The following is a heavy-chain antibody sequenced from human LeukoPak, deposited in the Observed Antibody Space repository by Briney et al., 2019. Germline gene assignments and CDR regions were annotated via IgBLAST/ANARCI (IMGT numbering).Heavy chain of an antibody. D-gene: IGHD6-13*01. J-gene: IGHJ5*02. CDR3: AKDPTRGYSSSWYNWFDP. CDR1: GFTFSSYA. V-gene: IGHV3-23*01. CDR2: ISGSGGST. Sequence: GSLRLSCAASGFTFSSYAMSWVRQAPGKGLEWVSAISGSGGSTYYADSVKGRFTISRDNSKNTLYLQMNSLRAEDTAVYYCAKDPTRGYSSSWYNWFDPWGQGTLVTVSS.